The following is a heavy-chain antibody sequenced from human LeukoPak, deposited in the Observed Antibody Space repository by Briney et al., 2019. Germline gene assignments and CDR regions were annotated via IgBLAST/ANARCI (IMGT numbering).Heavy chain of an antibody. CDR2: IIANGDST. Sequence: GGSLRLSCAASGFTFRSYAMSWVRQAPGKGLEWVSSIIANGDSTYYADSVKGRFTISRDNSKNTVYLQMNSLRDEDTAVYYCAKGAGGSYGLYYFDYWGQGTLVTVSS. V-gene: IGHV3-23*01. CDR1: GFTFRSYA. D-gene: IGHD5-24*01. CDR3: AKGAGGSYGLYYFDY. J-gene: IGHJ4*02.